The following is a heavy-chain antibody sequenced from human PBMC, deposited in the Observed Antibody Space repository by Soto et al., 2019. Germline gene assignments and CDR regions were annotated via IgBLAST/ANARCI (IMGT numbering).Heavy chain of an antibody. CDR2: ISYDGSNK. Sequence: PGGSLRLSCAASGFTFSSYGMHWVRQAPGKGLEWVAVISYDGSNKYYADSVKGRFTISRDNSKNTLYLQMNSLRAEDTAVYYCAKEKSPGTTRSPSRYYYGMDVWGQGTTVTSP. V-gene: IGHV3-30*18. J-gene: IGHJ6*02. CDR3: AKEKSPGTTRSPSRYYYGMDV. CDR1: GFTFSSYG. D-gene: IGHD1-26*01.